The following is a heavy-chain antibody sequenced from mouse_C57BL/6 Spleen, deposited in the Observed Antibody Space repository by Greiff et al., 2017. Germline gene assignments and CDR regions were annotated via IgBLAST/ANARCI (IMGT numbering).Heavy chain of an antibody. CDR2: IDPENGDT. D-gene: IGHD2-1*01. J-gene: IGHJ4*01. Sequence: EVQLQQSGAELVRPGASVKLSCTASGFNIKDAYMHWVKQRPEQGLEWIGWIDPENGDTEYASKFQGKATITADTSSNTAYLQLSSLTSEDTAVYYCTYGNFLYYAMDYWGQGTSVTVSS. CDR1: GFNIKDAY. CDR3: TYGNFLYYAMDY. V-gene: IGHV14-4*01.